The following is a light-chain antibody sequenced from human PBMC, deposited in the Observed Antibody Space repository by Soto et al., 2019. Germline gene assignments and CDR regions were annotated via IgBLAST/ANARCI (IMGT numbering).Light chain of an antibody. J-gene: IGKJ1*01. CDR2: KAS. CDR3: QQFNNYPWT. Sequence: DIQMTQSPSTLSASVGDRVTITCRASQSISSWLAWYQQKPGKAPKLLIYKASSLESGVPSRFSGSGSGTDFTLTISSLQPDDFATYYCQQFNNYPWTFGQGTRVEIK. V-gene: IGKV1-5*03. CDR1: QSISSW.